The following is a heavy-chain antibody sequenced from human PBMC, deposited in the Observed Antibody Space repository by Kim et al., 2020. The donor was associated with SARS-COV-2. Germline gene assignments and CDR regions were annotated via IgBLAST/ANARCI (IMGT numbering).Heavy chain of an antibody. V-gene: IGHV1-69*13. D-gene: IGHD2-21*02. CDR2: IIPIFGTA. Sequence: SVKVSCKASGGTFSSYAISWVRQAPGQGLEWMGGIIPIFGTANYAQKFQGRVTITADESTSTAYMELSSLRSEDTAVYYCARTGVVVTAIPGDPFDYWGQGTLVTVSS. J-gene: IGHJ4*02. CDR3: ARTGVVVTAIPGDPFDY. CDR1: GGTFSSYA.